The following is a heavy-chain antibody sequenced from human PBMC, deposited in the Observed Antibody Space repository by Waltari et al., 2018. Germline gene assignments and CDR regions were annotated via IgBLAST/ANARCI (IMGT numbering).Heavy chain of an antibody. CDR2: IIPIFGTA. V-gene: IGHV1-69*05. CDR1: GGTLSSYA. CDR3: ARSGDYSNYGACYFDY. Sequence: QVQLVQSGAEVKKPGSSVKVSCKASGGTLSSYAISWVRQAPGQGLAWMGGIIPIFGTANYAQKFQGIVTITTDESTSTAYMERSSLRSEDTAVDYCARSGDYSNYGACYFDYWGQGTLVTVSS. D-gene: IGHD4-4*01. J-gene: IGHJ4*02.